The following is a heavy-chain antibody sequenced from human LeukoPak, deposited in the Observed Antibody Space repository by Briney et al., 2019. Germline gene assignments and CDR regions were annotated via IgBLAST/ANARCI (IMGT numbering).Heavy chain of an antibody. J-gene: IGHJ5*02. Sequence: SETLSLTCAVSGFSISSDSYLGWARQPPGKGLEWIGPIYYSGATYYSPPLKSRVTRSLDTSKNHFSLRLTSVTAADTAVYYCAKFGSTSGRRFDPWGQGTLVTVSS. D-gene: IGHD2-2*01. CDR1: GFSISSDSY. V-gene: IGHV4-38-2*01. CDR2: IYYSGAT. CDR3: AKFGSTSGRRFDP.